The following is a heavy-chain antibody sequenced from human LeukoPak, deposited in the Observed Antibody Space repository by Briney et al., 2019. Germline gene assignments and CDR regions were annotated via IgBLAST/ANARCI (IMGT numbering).Heavy chain of an antibody. Sequence: GRSLRLSCAASGFTFNNYGMHWVRQAPGRGLEWVALLWYDGTNENYADSVKGRFTISRDNSKNTLYLQMNSLRAEDTAVYYCAKSPEKIVGSSGSDYWGQGTLVTVSS. J-gene: IGHJ4*02. CDR1: GFTFNNYG. D-gene: IGHD3-22*01. V-gene: IGHV3-33*06. CDR2: LWYDGTNE. CDR3: AKSPEKIVGSSGSDY.